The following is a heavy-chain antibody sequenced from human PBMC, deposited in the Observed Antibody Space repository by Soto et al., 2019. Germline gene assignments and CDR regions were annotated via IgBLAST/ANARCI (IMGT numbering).Heavy chain of an antibody. CDR2: IKSKTDGGTT. CDR1: GFTFSNAW. D-gene: IGHD3-3*01. V-gene: IGHV3-15*01. Sequence: GGSLRLSCAASGFTFSNAWMSWVRQAPGKGLEWVGRIKSKTDGGTTDYAAPVKGRLTTSRDDSKNTLYLQMNSLKTQDTAVYYCTTDPPVRFLEDNWFDPWGQGTLVTVSS. CDR3: TTDPPVRFLEDNWFDP. J-gene: IGHJ5*02.